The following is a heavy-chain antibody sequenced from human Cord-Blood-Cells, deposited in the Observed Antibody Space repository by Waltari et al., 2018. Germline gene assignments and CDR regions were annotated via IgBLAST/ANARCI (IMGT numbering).Heavy chain of an antibody. Sequence: QVQLVKSGAELKKPGASVKVSCEPSGSPFTSYDINWVRQATGQGLEWMGWMNPNSGNTGYAQKFQGRVTITRNTSISTAYMELSSLRSEDTAVYYCARGEFLEAFDIWGQGTMVTVSS. V-gene: IGHV1-8*03. CDR3: ARGEFLEAFDI. D-gene: IGHD3-3*01. J-gene: IGHJ3*02. CDR2: MNPNSGNT. CDR1: GSPFTSYD.